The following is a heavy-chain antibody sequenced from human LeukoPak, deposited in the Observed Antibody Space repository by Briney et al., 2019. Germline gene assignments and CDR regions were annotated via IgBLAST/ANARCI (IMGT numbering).Heavy chain of an antibody. Sequence: GGSLRLSCPASGFTFSCCWMSWVRQAPGKGLEWVANIKEDGSEKYYVDSVKGRFTISRDNAKNSLYLQMNSLRAEDTAVYYCARDNSGLSLGYWGQGTMVTVSS. CDR2: IKEDGSEK. CDR3: ARDNSGLSLGY. D-gene: IGHD4-23*01. V-gene: IGHV3-7*04. J-gene: IGHJ4*02. CDR1: GFTFSCCW.